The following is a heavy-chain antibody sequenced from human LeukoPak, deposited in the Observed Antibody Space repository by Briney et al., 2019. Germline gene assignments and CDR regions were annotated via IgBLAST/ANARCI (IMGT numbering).Heavy chain of an antibody. J-gene: IGHJ3*02. CDR3: ARVPVPSSGYQGNAFDI. Sequence: EASVRVSCKASGGTCSSYAISAVRQATGQGLEWMGGIIPIFGTANYAQKFQGRVTITADESTSTAYMELSSLRSEDTAVYYYARVPVPSSGYQGNAFDIWGQGTMVTVSS. CDR1: GGTCSSYA. D-gene: IGHD3-22*01. V-gene: IGHV1-69*13. CDR2: IIPIFGTA.